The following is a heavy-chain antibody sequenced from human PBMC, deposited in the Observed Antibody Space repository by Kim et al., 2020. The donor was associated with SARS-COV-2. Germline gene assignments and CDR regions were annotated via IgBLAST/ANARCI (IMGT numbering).Heavy chain of an antibody. J-gene: IGHJ3*02. CDR3: AEYSSSWYGGAFDI. CDR1: GYTFTSYG. V-gene: IGHV1-18*01. CDR2: ISAYNGNT. Sequence: ASVKVSCKASGYTFTSYGISWVQQAPGQGLEWMGWISAYNGNTNYAQKLQGRVTMTTDTSTSTAYMELRSLRSDDTAVYYCAEYSSSWYGGAFDIWGQGTMVTVSS. D-gene: IGHD6-13*01.